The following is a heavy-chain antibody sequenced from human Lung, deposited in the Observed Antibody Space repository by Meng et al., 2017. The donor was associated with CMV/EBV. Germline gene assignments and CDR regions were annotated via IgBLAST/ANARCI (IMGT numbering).Heavy chain of an antibody. Sequence: SETLSLXXAVYGGSFSGYYWSWIRQPPGKGLEWIGYIYYSGSTYYNPSLKSRVTISVDTSKNQFSLKLSSVTAADTAVYYCARSDGGPPRITMVRGVIINAFDIWGQGXMVTVSS. CDR1: GGSFSGYY. J-gene: IGHJ3*02. V-gene: IGHV4-59*06. CDR3: ARSDGGPPRITMVRGVIINAFDI. D-gene: IGHD3-10*01. CDR2: IYYSGST.